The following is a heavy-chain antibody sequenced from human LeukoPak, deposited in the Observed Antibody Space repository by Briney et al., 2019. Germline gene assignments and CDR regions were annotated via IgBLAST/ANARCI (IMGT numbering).Heavy chain of an antibody. J-gene: IGHJ4*02. V-gene: IGHV7-4-1*02. D-gene: IGHD3-3*01. CDR3: TRDSKIFGVVTPGY. CDR1: GYTFTSYS. Sequence: ASVKVSCKASGYTFTSYSMNWVRQAPGQGLEYMGWINANTGNPTYAQGFTGRFVFSLDTSVSTAYLQISSLKAEDTAVYYCTRDSKIFGVVTPGYWGQGTLVTVSS. CDR2: INANTGNP.